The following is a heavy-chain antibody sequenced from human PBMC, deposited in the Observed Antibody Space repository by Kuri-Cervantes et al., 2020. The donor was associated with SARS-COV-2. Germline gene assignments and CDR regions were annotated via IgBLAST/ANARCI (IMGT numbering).Heavy chain of an antibody. J-gene: IGHJ6*02. D-gene: IGHD2-15*01. CDR2: ISYSGNT. CDR3: ARDTGTYCSDLSCYGYYYYYGMDV. Sequence: ETLSLTCTVAGGSISSDYWSWIRQPPGKGLEWIGYISYSGNTNYNPSLKSRVTISVDTSKNQFSLRLSSVTAADTAVYYCARDTGTYCSDLSCYGYYYYYGMDVWGQGTTVTVSS. CDR1: GGSISSDY. V-gene: IGHV4-59*01.